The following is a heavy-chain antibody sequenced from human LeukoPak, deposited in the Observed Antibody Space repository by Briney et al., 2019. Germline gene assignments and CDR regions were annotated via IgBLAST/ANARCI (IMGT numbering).Heavy chain of an antibody. CDR3: ARGLRGWDGY. V-gene: IGHV4-34*01. CDR2: INHSGST. D-gene: IGHD6-19*01. J-gene: IGHJ4*02. CDR1: GGSFSGYY. Sequence: PSETLSLTCAVYGGSFSGYYWSWLRQPPGKGLEWLWEINHSGSTNYNPSLKSRVTISVDTSKNQFSLKLSSVTAADTAVYYCARGLRGWDGYWGQGTLVTVSS.